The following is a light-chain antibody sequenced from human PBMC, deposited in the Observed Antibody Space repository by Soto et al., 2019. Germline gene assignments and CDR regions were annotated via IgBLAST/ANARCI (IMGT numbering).Light chain of an antibody. CDR1: SSNIGNNF. CDR2: DNN. V-gene: IGLV1-51*01. J-gene: IGLJ2*01. Sequence: QSVLTQPPSVSAAPGQKVTISCSGSSSNIGNNFVSWYQQLPGTAPKLVIYDNNKRPSGIPDRLSGSKSGTSATLGITGLQTGDEADYYCGSWDSSLSGVVFGGGTKVTV. CDR3: GSWDSSLSGVV.